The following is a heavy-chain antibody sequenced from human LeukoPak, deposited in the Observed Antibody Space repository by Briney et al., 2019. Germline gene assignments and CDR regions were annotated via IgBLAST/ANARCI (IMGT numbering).Heavy chain of an antibody. Sequence: GGSPRLSCAAFTTFAMSWVRQAPGRGLEWVSVISDRGDKTHYADSVRGRFTISRDNSKKTVSLQMNGLRVDDTAVCFCAKVFYTSSFDFSGQGILVTVSP. V-gene: IGHV3-23*01. D-gene: IGHD2/OR15-2a*01. J-gene: IGHJ4*02. CDR2: ISDRGDKT. CDR1: TTFA. CDR3: AKVFYTSSFDF.